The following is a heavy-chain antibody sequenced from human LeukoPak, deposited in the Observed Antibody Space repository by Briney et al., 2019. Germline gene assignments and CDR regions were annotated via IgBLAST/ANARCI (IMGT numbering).Heavy chain of an antibody. CDR1: GGSISSYY. Sequence: PSETLSLTCTVSGGSISSYYWSWIRQPPGKGLEWIGYIYYSGSTNYNPSLESRVTISVDTSKNQFSLKLSSVTAADTVVYYCARIPDYGGPYYFDYWGQGTLVTVSS. CDR2: IYYSGST. J-gene: IGHJ4*02. D-gene: IGHD4-23*01. V-gene: IGHV4-59*01. CDR3: ARIPDYGGPYYFDY.